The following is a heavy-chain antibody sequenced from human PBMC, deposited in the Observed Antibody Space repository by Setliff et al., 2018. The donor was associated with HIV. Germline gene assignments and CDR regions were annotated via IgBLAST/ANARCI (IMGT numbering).Heavy chain of an antibody. CDR1: GGSISSHD. CDR3: AGCITGTTHWFDP. V-gene: IGHV4-59*03. D-gene: IGHD1-20*01. J-gene: IGHJ5*02. CDR2: IYYSGST. Sequence: SETLSLTCTVSGGSISSHDWSWIRQPPGKRLEWIGYIYYSGSTNYNPSLKSRVTISVDTSKNQFSLKLSSVTAADTAVYYCAGCITGTTHWFDPWGQGTLVTVSS.